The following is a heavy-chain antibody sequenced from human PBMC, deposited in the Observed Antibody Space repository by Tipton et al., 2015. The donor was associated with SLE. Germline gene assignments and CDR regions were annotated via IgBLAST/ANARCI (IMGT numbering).Heavy chain of an antibody. CDR1: GFTFSSYA. J-gene: IGHJ4*02. V-gene: IGHV3-23*01. Sequence: SLRLSCAASGFTFSSYAMNWVRQAPGKGLEWVSGISGSGGSTYYADSVKGRFTISRDNSKNTLYLQMNSLRAEDTAVYYCAKVRTGDRDYWGQGTLVTVSS. CDR2: ISGSGGST. CDR3: AKVRTGDRDY. D-gene: IGHD7-27*01.